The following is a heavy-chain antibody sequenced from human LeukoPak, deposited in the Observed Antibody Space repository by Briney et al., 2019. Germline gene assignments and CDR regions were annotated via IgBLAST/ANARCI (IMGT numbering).Heavy chain of an antibody. J-gene: IGHJ4*02. CDR3: ARTDTYSKYYFDY. CDR1: GFTFSSYS. CDR2: ISSSSSYI. D-gene: IGHD5-18*01. Sequence: PGGSLSLSCAAPGFTFSSYSMNWVRQAPGKGLEWVSSISSSSSYIYYADSVKGRFTISRDNAKNSLYLQMNSLRAEDTAVYYCARTDTYSKYYFDYWGQGTLVTVSS. V-gene: IGHV3-21*01.